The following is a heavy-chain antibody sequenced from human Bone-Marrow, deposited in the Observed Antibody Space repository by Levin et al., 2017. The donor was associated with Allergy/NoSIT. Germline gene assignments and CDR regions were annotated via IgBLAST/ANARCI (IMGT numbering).Heavy chain of an antibody. J-gene: IGHJ5*02. Sequence: SQTLSLTCAVYGGSFSGYYWSWIRQPPGKGLEWIGEINHSGSTNYNPSLKSRVTISVDTSKNQFSLKLSSVTAADTAVYYCARETITMVRGVNHNWFDPWGQGTLVTVSS. V-gene: IGHV4-34*01. CDR2: INHSGST. CDR3: ARETITMVRGVNHNWFDP. D-gene: IGHD3-10*01. CDR1: GGSFSGYY.